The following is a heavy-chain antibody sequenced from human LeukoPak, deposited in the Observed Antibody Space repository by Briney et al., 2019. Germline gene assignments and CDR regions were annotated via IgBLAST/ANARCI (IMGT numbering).Heavy chain of an antibody. V-gene: IGHV1-69*13. J-gene: IGHJ3*02. CDR3: ASHTAMVFGAFDI. Sequence: VASVLVSSKASGGTFSSYAISWVRQAPGQGTEWMGGYIPIFGTAKYAQNFQGRVTITADESTSTAYMELSSLRSEDTAVYYCASHTAMVFGAFDIWGQGTMVTVSS. D-gene: IGHD5-18*01. CDR1: GGTFSSYA. CDR2: YIPIFGTA.